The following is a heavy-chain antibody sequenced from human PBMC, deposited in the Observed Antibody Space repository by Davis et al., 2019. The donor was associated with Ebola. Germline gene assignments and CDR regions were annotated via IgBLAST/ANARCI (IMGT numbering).Heavy chain of an antibody. CDR2: ISSGSSTI. D-gene: IGHD3-22*01. CDR1: GFTFSDYY. CDR3: AKDRHYDSSGYLYYYGMDV. Sequence: GESLKISCAASGFTFSDYYMSWIRQAPGKGLEWVSYISSGSSTIYYADSVEGRFTVSRDNAKNSLYLQMNSLRAEDTAVYYCAKDRHYDSSGYLYYYGMDVWGQGTTVTVSS. J-gene: IGHJ6*02. V-gene: IGHV3-11*04.